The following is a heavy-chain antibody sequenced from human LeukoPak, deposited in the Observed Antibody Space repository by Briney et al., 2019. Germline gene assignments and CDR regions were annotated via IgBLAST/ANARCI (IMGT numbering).Heavy chain of an antibody. D-gene: IGHD6-19*01. J-gene: IGHJ4*02. CDR2: ISGSGGGT. Sequence: QPGGSLRLSCAASGFIFSTYAMSWVRQAPGKGLEWVSAISGSGGGTYYADSVRGRFTISRDNSKNTLYLQMNSLRAEDTAVYYCAKDLIWLANYFDYWGQGTLVTVSS. V-gene: IGHV3-23*01. CDR1: GFIFSTYA. CDR3: AKDLIWLANYFDY.